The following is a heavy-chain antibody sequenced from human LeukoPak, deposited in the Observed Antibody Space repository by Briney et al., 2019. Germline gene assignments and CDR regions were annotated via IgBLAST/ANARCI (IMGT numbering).Heavy chain of an antibody. D-gene: IGHD3-3*01. CDR2: MNPNSGNT. J-gene: IGHJ5*02. CDR1: GYTFTSYD. CDR3: ARGRVIKGGYDFWGGYYRGINWFDP. V-gene: IGHV1-8*01. Sequence: GASVKVSCKASGYTFTSYDINWVRQATGQGLEWMGWMNPNSGNTGYAQKFQGRVTMTRNTSISTAYMELSSLRSEDTAVYYCARGRVIKGGYDFWGGYYRGINWFDPWGQGTLVTVSS.